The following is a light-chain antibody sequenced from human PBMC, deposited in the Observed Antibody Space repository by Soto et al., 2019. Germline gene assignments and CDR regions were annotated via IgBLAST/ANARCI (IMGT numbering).Light chain of an antibody. J-gene: IGLJ3*02. CDR1: SSDVGYDNY. CDR3: TSHTASSTWV. Sequence: QSVLTQPASVSGSPGQSITISCTGTSSDVGYDNYVSWFQQHPGKAPKLMIYEVSRRPSGVSNRFSGSKSANTASLTISGLQAEDEADYYCTSHTASSTWVFGGWTQLTVL. V-gene: IGLV2-14*01. CDR2: EVS.